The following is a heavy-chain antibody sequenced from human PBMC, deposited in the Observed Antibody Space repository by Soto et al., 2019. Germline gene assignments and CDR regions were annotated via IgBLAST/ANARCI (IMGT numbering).Heavy chain of an antibody. CDR3: ARDPPGGGYDFWSGYFSAPGYYCMDV. J-gene: IGHJ6*02. V-gene: IGHV3-21*01. CDR2: ISSSSSYI. CDR1: GFTFSSYS. Sequence: GVSLRLSCAASGFTFSSYSMNWVRQAPGKGLEWVSSISSSSSYIYYADSVKGRFTISRDNAKNSLYLQMNSLRAEDTAVYYCARDPPGGGYDFWSGYFSAPGYYCMDVWGQGTTVTVSS. D-gene: IGHD3-3*01.